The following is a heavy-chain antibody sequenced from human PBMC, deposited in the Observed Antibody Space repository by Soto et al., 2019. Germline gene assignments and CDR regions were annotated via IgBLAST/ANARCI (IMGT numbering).Heavy chain of an antibody. D-gene: IGHD6-19*01. CDR1: GYTFTSYG. Sequence: GASVKVSCKASGYTFTSYGISWVRQAPGQGLEWMGWISAYNGNTNYAQKLQGRVTMTTDTSTSTAYMELRSLRSDDTAIYYCANKMYSSGWHYFGYWGRGTLVTVSS. CDR3: ANKMYSSGWHYFGY. V-gene: IGHV1-18*01. CDR2: ISAYNGNT. J-gene: IGHJ4*01.